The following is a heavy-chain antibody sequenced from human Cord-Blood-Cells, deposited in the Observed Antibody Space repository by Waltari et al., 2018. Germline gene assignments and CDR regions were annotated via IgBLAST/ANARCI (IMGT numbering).Heavy chain of an antibody. CDR3: ARGSYSSSSWYFDL. J-gene: IGHJ2*01. Sequence: QVQLVQSGAEVKKPGASVQVSCKASGYTFTSYAMHWVRQAPGQRLEWMGWINAGNGNTKYSQKFQGRVTMTRDTSASTAYMELSSLRSEDTAVYYCARGSYSSSSWYFDLWGRGTLVTVSS. CDR2: INAGNGNT. CDR1: GYTFTSYA. V-gene: IGHV1-3*01. D-gene: IGHD6-6*01.